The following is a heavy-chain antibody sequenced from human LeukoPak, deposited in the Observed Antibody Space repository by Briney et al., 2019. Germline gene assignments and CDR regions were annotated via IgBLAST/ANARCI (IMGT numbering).Heavy chain of an antibody. Sequence: PGGSLRLSCAASGXTFSSYAMSWVRQAPGKGLEWVSTISGSGGGTYYTDSVKGRFTISRDNSKNTLYLQLSSLRAEETAVYYCAKVIYSGYGPADYWGQGTLVTVSS. J-gene: IGHJ4*02. CDR3: AKVIYSGYGPADY. V-gene: IGHV3-23*01. CDR1: GXTFSSYA. D-gene: IGHD5-12*01. CDR2: ISGSGGGT.